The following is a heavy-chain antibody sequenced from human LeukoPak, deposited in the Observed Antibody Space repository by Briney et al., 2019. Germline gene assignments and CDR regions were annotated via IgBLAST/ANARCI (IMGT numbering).Heavy chain of an antibody. CDR1: GYTFTGYY. V-gene: IGHV1-2*04. D-gene: IGHD6-13*01. CDR3: ARAPPIAADYYMDV. J-gene: IGHJ6*03. CDR2: INPNSGGT. Sequence: ASVKVSCKASGYTFTGYYMHWVRQAPGQGREWMGWINPNSGGTNYAQKFQGWVTMTRDTSISTAYMELSRLRSDDTAVYYCARAPPIAADYYMDVWGKGTTVTVSS.